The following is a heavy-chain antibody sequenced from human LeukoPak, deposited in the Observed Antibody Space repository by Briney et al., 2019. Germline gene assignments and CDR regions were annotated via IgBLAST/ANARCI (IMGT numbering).Heavy chain of an antibody. J-gene: IGHJ5*02. D-gene: IGHD3-3*01. Sequence: SETLTLTCAVYGGSFSGDYWSWIRQPPGKGLEWIGDINRSGRAVYNTSLKSCVIISVDTSKNQFSLKVNSVTAADTAVYYCARHKIVITMLGVHRWFDPWGQGTLVAVSS. CDR3: ARHKIVITMLGVHRWFDP. CDR1: GGSFSGDY. V-gene: IGHV4-34*01. CDR2: INRSGRA.